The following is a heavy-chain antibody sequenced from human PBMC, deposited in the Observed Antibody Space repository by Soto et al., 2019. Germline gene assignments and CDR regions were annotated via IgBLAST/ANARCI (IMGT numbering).Heavy chain of an antibody. D-gene: IGHD2-2*01. J-gene: IGHJ4*02. CDR1: GFSFKNYL. CDR2: IGSNGDNT. V-gene: IGHV3-64D*06. CDR3: VRVDWYAVDF. Sequence: GGSLRLSCSASGFSFKNYLIHWVRQAPGKGLEYVSAIGSNGDNTYYADFVKGRFSISRDNSKNTLFLQMTNLTTEDTAGYFCVRVDWYAVDFWGQGGLVTVSS.